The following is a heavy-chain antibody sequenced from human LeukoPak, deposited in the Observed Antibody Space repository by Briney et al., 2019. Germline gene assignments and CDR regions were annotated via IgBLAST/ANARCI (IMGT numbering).Heavy chain of an antibody. CDR3: ASGSSWYDY. J-gene: IGHJ4*02. CDR2: IYYSGST. Sequence: SETLSLTCTVSGGSISYYYWSRIRLPPGKGLEWIGYIYYSGSTDYNPSLKSRVTISVDTSKNQFSLKLSSVTAADTAVYYCASGSSWYDYWGQGTLVTVSS. CDR1: GGSISYYY. V-gene: IGHV4-59*08. D-gene: IGHD6-13*01.